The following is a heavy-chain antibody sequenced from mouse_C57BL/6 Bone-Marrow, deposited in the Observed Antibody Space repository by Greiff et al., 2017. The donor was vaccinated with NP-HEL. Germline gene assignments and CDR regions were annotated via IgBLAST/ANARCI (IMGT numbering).Heavy chain of an antibody. Sequence: QVQLQQPGAELVMPGASVKLSCKASGYTFTSYWMHWVKQRPGQGLEWIGEIDPSDSYTNYNQKFKGKSTLTVDKSSSTAYMQLSSLTSEDSAVYYCARWGDGYYGVYWGQGTTLTVSS. CDR2: IDPSDSYT. V-gene: IGHV1-69*01. CDR1: GYTFTSYW. D-gene: IGHD2-3*01. CDR3: ARWGDGYYGVY. J-gene: IGHJ2*01.